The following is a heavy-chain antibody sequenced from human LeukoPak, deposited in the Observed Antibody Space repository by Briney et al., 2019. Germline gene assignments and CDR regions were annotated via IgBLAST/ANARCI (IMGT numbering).Heavy chain of an antibody. CDR2: IYYSGSA. Sequence: SETLSLTCTVSGGSISSYYWSWLRQPPGKGLEWIGYIYYSGSAYYNPSLKSRVTISVDTSKNQISLKLSSVTAADTAVYYCARGGSSGYYVPTIWGQGTLVTVSS. J-gene: IGHJ4*02. D-gene: IGHD6-19*01. CDR3: ARGGSSGYYVPTI. V-gene: IGHV4-30-4*08. CDR1: GGSISSYY.